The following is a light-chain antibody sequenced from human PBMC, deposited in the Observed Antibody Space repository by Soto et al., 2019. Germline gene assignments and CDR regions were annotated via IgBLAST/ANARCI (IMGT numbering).Light chain of an antibody. Sequence: EIVLTQSPGTLSLSPGERAILSCRASQSVSSSYLAWYQQKPGQAPRLLIYGASSRATGIPDRFSGSGSGTDFTLTISRLEPEDFAVYYCQQYGSSPQNTFGQGTKLEIK. J-gene: IGKJ2*01. CDR2: GAS. CDR3: QQYGSSPQNT. V-gene: IGKV3-20*01. CDR1: QSVSSSY.